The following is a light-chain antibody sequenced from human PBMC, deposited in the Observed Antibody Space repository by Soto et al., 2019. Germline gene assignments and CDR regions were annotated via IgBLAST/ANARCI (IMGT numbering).Light chain of an antibody. J-gene: IGKJ1*01. CDR2: GAS. V-gene: IGKV3-15*01. CDR3: QQYNNWPQT. CDR1: QAINNN. Sequence: VLTRAPDTLSVSPGERATLSCMASQAINNNVAWYQLKDGQVPRLLIYGASTRAADVPARFSGGGSGTEFTLTISSLQSEDFAEYHCQQYNNWPQTFGQGTKVDIK.